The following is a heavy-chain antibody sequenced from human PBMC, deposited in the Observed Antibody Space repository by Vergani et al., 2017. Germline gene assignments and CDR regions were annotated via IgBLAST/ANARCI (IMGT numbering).Heavy chain of an antibody. J-gene: IGHJ4*02. CDR1: EYSFGNYW. V-gene: IGHV5-51*01. Sequence: EVELVQSGPEMRKPGESLKISCKGSEYSFGNYWIGWVGQMPGKGLEWMGIFSPSDSDTRYSPSFQGQVTVSADKSISTAFLQWDSLKSSDTALYYCARHTSYTDSWGQGTLVTVSS. CDR2: FSPSDSDT. D-gene: IGHD3-16*01. CDR3: ARHTSYTDS.